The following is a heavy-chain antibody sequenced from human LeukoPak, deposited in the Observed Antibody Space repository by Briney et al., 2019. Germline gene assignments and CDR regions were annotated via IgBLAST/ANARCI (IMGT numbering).Heavy chain of an antibody. CDR1: GGSISSYY. Sequence: SETLSLTCTVSGGSISSYYWSWIRQPPGKGLEWIGYIYYSGSTYYNPSLKSRVTISVDTSKNQFSLKLSSVTAADTAVYYCASALVNCSSTSCSLNWFDPWGQGTLVTVSS. J-gene: IGHJ5*02. V-gene: IGHV4-59*06. CDR2: IYYSGST. CDR3: ASALVNCSSTSCSLNWFDP. D-gene: IGHD2-2*01.